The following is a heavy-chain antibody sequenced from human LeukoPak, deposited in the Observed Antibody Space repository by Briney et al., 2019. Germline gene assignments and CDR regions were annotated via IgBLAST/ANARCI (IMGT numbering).Heavy chain of an antibody. V-gene: IGHV4-34*01. D-gene: IGHD3-9*01. J-gene: IGHJ6*02. CDR1: GGSFTDYY. CDR3: ARGPVRDDGLTGDSYYYGFDV. Sequence: PSETLSLTCAVYGGSFTDYYWSWLRQAPGKGLEWVGRIHHSAGTSYNPSLKSRVTISADTSKKQLSLKLTSVTAADTAVFYCARGPVRDDGLTGDSYYYGFDVWGQGTTVTVSS. CDR2: IHHSAGT.